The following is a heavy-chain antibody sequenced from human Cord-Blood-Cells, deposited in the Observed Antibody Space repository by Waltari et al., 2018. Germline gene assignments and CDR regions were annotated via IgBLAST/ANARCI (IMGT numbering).Heavy chain of an antibody. CDR3: ARHGVRLVQPFDY. D-gene: IGHD6-19*01. CDR2: IYYSGRT. Sequence: QLQLQESGPGLVKPSETLSLTCTVSGGSISSSSYYWGWIRQPPGKGLEWIGGIYYSGRTYYNPSLKSLVTISLDTSKNQFSLKLSSVTAADTAVYYCARHGVRLVQPFDYWGQGTLVTVSS. J-gene: IGHJ4*02. V-gene: IGHV4-39*01. CDR1: GGSISSSSYY.